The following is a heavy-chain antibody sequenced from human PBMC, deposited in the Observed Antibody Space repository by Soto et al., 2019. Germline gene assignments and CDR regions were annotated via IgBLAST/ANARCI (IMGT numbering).Heavy chain of an antibody. CDR2: IYYSGST. J-gene: IGHJ4*02. Sequence: RILKPPGKGLEWIGYIYYSGSTNYNPSLKSRVTISVDTSKNQFSLKLSSVTAADSAVSYCARQVGSDYCFDYWGQGTLVSGYS. V-gene: IGHV4-59*08. CDR3: ARQVGSDYCFDY. D-gene: IGHD3-10*01.